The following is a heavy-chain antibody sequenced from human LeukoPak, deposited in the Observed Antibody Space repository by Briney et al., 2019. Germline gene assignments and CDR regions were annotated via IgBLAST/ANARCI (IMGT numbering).Heavy chain of an antibody. D-gene: IGHD2-2*01. V-gene: IGHV1-69*01. CDR1: GGTFSSYA. J-gene: IGHJ5*02. Sequence: GSSVKVSCKASGGTFSSYAISWVRQAPGQGLEWMGGIIPIFGTANYAKKFQGRVTITADESTSTAYMELSSLRSEDTAVYYCARESLVVPAALYNWFDPWGQGTLVTVSS. CDR3: ARESLVVPAALYNWFDP. CDR2: IIPIFGTA.